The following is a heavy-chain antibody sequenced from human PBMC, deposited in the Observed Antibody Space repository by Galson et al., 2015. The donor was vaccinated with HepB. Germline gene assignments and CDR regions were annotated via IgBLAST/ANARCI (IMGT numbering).Heavy chain of an antibody. Sequence: SVKVSCKASGGTFSSYAISWVRQAPGQGLEWMGGIIPIFGTANYAQKFQGRVTITADESTSTAYMELSSLRSEDTAVYYCAREYPDWRDIVVVPAAYGMDVWGQGTTVTVSS. CDR1: GGTFSSYA. D-gene: IGHD2-2*01. CDR3: AREYPDWRDIVVVPAAYGMDV. V-gene: IGHV1-69*13. CDR2: IIPIFGTA. J-gene: IGHJ6*02.